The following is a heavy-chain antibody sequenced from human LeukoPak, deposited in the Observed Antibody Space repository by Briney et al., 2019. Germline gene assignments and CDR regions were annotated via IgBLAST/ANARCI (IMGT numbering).Heavy chain of an antibody. CDR2: IIPILGIA. V-gene: IGHV1-69*04. J-gene: IGHJ6*02. Sequence: SLNVSCTASGGTFSIYAISWGRQAPGEGVEWMGRIIPILGIASYAQKLQGRVTITADKSTSTAYMELSSLRSEDTAVYYCARDRVPNYDILTGYYQTGYYYYGMDVWGQGTTVTVSS. D-gene: IGHD3-9*01. CDR1: GGTFSIYA. CDR3: ARDRVPNYDILTGYYQTGYYYYGMDV.